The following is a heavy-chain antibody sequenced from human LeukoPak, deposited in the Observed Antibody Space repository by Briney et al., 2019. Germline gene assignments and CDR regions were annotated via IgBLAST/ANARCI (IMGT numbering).Heavy chain of an antibody. CDR1: GGSISSNNW. V-gene: IGHV4-4*02. J-gene: IGHJ4*02. CDR3: ARAVGGDGSGSL. Sequence: SGTLSLTCAVSGGSISSNNWWSWVRQTPGKGLEWIGEISHSGSTNYNSSLESRVTISIDRSKNQFSLKLSSVTAADTAVYYCARAVGGDGSGSLWGPGTLVTVSS. CDR2: ISHSGST. D-gene: IGHD3-10*01.